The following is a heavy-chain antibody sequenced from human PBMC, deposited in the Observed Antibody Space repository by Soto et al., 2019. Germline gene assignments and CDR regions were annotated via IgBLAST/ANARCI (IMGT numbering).Heavy chain of an antibody. CDR1: GGTFSSYA. V-gene: IGHV1-69*01. D-gene: IGHD4-17*01. CDR3: ARVPEGPDSYGNYAYYFDY. J-gene: IGHJ4*02. Sequence: QVQLVQSGAEVKKPGSSVKVSCKASGGTFSSYAISWVRQAPGQGLEWMGGIIPIFGTANDAQTFQGRVTISADESTSTAYMELSSLRSEDTAVDYCARVPEGPDSYGNYAYYFDYWGQGTLVTVSS. CDR2: IIPIFGTA.